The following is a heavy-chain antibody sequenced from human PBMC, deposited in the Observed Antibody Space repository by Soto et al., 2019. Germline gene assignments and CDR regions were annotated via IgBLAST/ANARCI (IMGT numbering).Heavy chain of an antibody. V-gene: IGHV4-34*01. CDR1: GGSFSGYY. D-gene: IGHD3-3*01. J-gene: IGHJ4*02. CDR3: ARVRLYYDFWSGYSAYYFDY. Sequence: SETRCLTCAGYGGSFSGYYWSWIRQPPGKGLELIGEINHSGSTNYNPSLKSRVTISVDTSKNQFSLKLSSVTAADTAVYYCARVRLYYDFWSGYSAYYFDYWGQGTPVTVSS. CDR2: INHSGST.